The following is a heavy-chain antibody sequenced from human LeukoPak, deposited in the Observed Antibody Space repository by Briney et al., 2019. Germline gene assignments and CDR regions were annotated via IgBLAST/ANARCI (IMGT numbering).Heavy chain of an antibody. D-gene: IGHD3-10*01. Sequence: SVKVSCKASGYTFTSYYMHWVRQAPGQGLEWMGGIIPIFGTANYAQKFQGRVTITADKSTSTAYMELSSLRSEDTAVYYCARDPTYGSGSYYQSPNFDYWGQGTLVTVSS. CDR1: GYTFTSYY. V-gene: IGHV1-69*06. J-gene: IGHJ4*02. CDR3: ARDPTYGSGSYYQSPNFDY. CDR2: IIPIFGTA.